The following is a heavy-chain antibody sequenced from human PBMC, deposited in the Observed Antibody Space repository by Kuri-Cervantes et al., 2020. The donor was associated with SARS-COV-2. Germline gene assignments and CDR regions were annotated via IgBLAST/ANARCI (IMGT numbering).Heavy chain of an antibody. V-gene: IGHV4-59*12. D-gene: IGHD7-27*01. Sequence: ESLKISCTVSGGSISSYYWSWIRQPPGKGLEWIGYIYYSGSTNYNPSLKSRVTISVDTSKNQFSLKLSSVTAADTAVYYCARVSGDSRFSYYMDVWGTGTTVTVSS. J-gene: IGHJ6*03. CDR1: GGSISSYY. CDR2: IYYSGST. CDR3: ARVSGDSRFSYYMDV.